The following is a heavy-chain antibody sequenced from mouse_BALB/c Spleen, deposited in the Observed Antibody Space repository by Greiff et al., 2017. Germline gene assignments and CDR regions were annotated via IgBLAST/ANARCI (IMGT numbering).Heavy chain of an antibody. CDR1: GYTFSSYW. V-gene: IGHV1-9*01. CDR2: ILPGSGST. J-gene: IGHJ4*01. D-gene: IGHD1-2*01. CDR3: ARRLGYYAMDY. Sequence: VKLVESGAELMKPGASVKISCKATGYTFSSYWIEWVKQRPGHGLEWIGEILPGSGSTNYNEKFKGKATFTADTSSNTAYMQLSSLTSEDSAVYYGARRLGYYAMDYWGQGTSVTVSA.